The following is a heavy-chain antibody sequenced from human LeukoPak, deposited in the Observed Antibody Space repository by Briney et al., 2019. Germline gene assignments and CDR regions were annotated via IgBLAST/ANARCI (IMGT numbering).Heavy chain of an antibody. CDR3: ARDPAFRGAQMEY. V-gene: IGHV1-18*01. D-gene: IGHD3-10*01. J-gene: IGHJ4*02. CDR2: FSGYNGNT. CDR1: GYTLTSYG. Sequence: GASVKVSCKASGYTLTSYGFSWVRQAPGQGLEWMGWFSGYNGNTNYAQNLQGRVTMTIDTSTSTAYMELRSLRSDDTAVYYCARDPAFRGAQMEYWGQGTLVTVSS.